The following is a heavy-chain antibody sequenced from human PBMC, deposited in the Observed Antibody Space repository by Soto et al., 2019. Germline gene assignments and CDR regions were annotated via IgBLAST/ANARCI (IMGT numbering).Heavy chain of an antibody. CDR1: GGTFSSYA. J-gene: IGHJ6*02. CDR2: IIPIFGTA. CDR3: ARRSRDGLRDIVLMVYAIRDYYYGMDV. Sequence: QVQLVQSGAEVKKPGSSVKVSCKASGGTFSSYAISWVRQAPGQGLEWMGGIIPIFGTANYAQKFQGRVTITADESTSTAYMELSSLRSEDTAVYYCARRSRDGLRDIVLMVYAIRDYYYGMDVWGQGTTVTVSS. D-gene: IGHD2-8*01. V-gene: IGHV1-69*01.